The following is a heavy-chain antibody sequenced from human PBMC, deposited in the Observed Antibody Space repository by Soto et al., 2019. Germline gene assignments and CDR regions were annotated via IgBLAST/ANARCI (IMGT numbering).Heavy chain of an antibody. J-gene: IGHJ4*02. D-gene: IGHD3-3*01. Sequence: GGSLRLSCAASGFTFSSYSMNWVRQAPGKGLEWVSYISSSSSTIYYADSVKGRFTISRDNAKNSLYLQMNSLRAEDTAVYYCARDLGYDFWSGHIDYWGQGTLVTVSS. CDR2: ISSSSSTI. V-gene: IGHV3-48*01. CDR3: ARDLGYDFWSGHIDY. CDR1: GFTFSSYS.